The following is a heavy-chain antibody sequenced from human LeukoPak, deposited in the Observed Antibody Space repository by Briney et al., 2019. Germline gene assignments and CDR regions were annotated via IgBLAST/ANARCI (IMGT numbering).Heavy chain of an antibody. V-gene: IGHV4-59*01. CDR1: GGSISSYS. D-gene: IGHD2-2*01. J-gene: IGHJ4*02. CDR2: IYHAGST. CDR3: SRGASGTGSYAQFDH. Sequence: SETLSLTCTVSGGSISSYSWSWIRQPPGKGLEWIGNIYHAGSTYYNPSLKGRVTISVDTSKNQFSLKLNSVTAADTAAYYCSRGASGTGSYAQFDHWGQGTLVTVSS.